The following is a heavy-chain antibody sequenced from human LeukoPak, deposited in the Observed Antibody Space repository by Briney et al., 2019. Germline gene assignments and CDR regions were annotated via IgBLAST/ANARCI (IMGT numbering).Heavy chain of an antibody. Sequence: PGGSLRLSCAASGFTFSSYSMNWVRQAPGKGLEWVSSISSSSSYIYYADSVKGRFTISRDNSKNTLYLQMNSLRAEDTAVYYCARYDGGLGPFDYWGQGTLVTVSS. CDR1: GFTFSSYS. V-gene: IGHV3-21*04. J-gene: IGHJ4*02. CDR3: ARYDGGLGPFDY. D-gene: IGHD4-23*01. CDR2: ISSSSSYI.